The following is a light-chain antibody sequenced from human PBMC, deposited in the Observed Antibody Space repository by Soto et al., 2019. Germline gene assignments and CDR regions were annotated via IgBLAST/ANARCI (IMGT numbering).Light chain of an antibody. CDR1: SSNIGAGYD. V-gene: IGLV1-40*01. CDR2: ANS. CDR3: QSYDSSLIVSKV. Sequence: QSVLTQPPSVSGAPGQRVTISGSGSSSNIGAGYDVQWYRQFPGTAPKLIIYANSDRPSGVPDRFSGSKSGTSASLSITGLQAEDEADYYCQSYDSSLIVSKVFGTGTKVTVL. J-gene: IGLJ1*01.